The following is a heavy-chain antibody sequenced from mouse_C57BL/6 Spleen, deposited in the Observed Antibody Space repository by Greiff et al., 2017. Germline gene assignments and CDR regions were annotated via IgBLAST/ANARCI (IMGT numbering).Heavy chain of an antibody. CDR1: GYTFTDYE. CDR3: TRGGDYGSSQGYYFDY. J-gene: IGHJ2*01. V-gene: IGHV1-15*01. D-gene: IGHD1-1*01. CDR2: IDPETGGT. Sequence: QVQLQQSGAELVRPGASVTLSCKASGYTFTDYEMHWVKQTPVHGLEWIGAIDPETGGTAYNQKFKGKAILTADKSSSTAYMELRSLTSEDSAVYDCTRGGDYGSSQGYYFDYWGQGTTLTVSS.